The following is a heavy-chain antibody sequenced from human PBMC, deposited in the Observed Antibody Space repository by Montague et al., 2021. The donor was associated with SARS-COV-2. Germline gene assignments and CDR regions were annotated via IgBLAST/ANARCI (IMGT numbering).Heavy chain of an antibody. CDR3: ARGHYSSSWYGIRYYFDY. Sequence: SETLSLTCAVYGGSFSGYYWSWIRQPLGKGLEWIGEINHSGSTNYNPSLKSRVTISVDTFKNQFSLKLSSVTAADTAVYYCARGHYSSSWYGIRYYFDYWGQGTLVTVSS. V-gene: IGHV4-34*01. CDR1: GGSFSGYY. D-gene: IGHD6-13*01. J-gene: IGHJ4*02. CDR2: INHSGST.